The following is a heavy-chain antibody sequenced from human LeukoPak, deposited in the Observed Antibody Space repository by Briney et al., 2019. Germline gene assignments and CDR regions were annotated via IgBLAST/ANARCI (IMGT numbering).Heavy chain of an antibody. J-gene: IGHJ4*02. D-gene: IGHD3-9*01. CDR1: GGSMNTFY. V-gene: IGHV4-39*01. Sequence: SETLSLTCTVSGGSMNTFYWGWIRQSPGKGLEWIGTIYYSGSTSYDTSLKSRVTISVDTSKSQFSLRLNSVTAADTAVYYCARLNFDYNILTGHFDYWGQGIVVTVSS. CDR3: ARLNFDYNILTGHFDY. CDR2: IYYSGST.